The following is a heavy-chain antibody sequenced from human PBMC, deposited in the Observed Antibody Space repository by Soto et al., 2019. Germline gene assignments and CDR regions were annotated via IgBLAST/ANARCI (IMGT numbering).Heavy chain of an antibody. CDR3: ARDDFYDSSVNDAFDI. CDR1: GFMFDNYW. V-gene: IGHV3-7*05. Sequence: EVQLVQSGGGLVQPGGSLRLSCAASGFMFDNYWMSWVRQVPGKGLXWVANIKQDGTEKFYVDSVKGRFTISRDNAKNSLYLQMNSLRAEDTAVYYCARDDFYDSSVNDAFDIWGQGTMVTVSS. CDR2: IKQDGTEK. D-gene: IGHD3-22*01. J-gene: IGHJ3*02.